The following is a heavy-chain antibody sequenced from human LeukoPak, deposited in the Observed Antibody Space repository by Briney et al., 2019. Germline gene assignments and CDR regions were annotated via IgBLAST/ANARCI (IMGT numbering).Heavy chain of an antibody. CDR3: AKDDPRLLWFGGSASNWFDP. CDR2: ISGSGGST. D-gene: IGHD3-10*01. V-gene: IGHV3-23*01. Sequence: GGSLRLSCAASGFTFSSYGMSWVRQAPGKGLECVSAISGSGGSTYYADSVKGRFTISRDNSKNTLYLQMNSLRAEDTAVYYCAKDDPRLLWFGGSASNWFDPWGQGTLVTVSS. CDR1: GFTFSSYG. J-gene: IGHJ5*02.